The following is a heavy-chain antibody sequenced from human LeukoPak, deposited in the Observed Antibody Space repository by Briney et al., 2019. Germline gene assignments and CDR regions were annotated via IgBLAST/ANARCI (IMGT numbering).Heavy chain of an antibody. V-gene: IGHV4-59*08. CDR1: GGSISSYY. Sequence: SETLSLTCTVSGGSISSYYWSWIRQPPGKGLEWIGYIYYSGSTNYNPSLRSRVTISVDTSKNQLSLKLSSVTAADTAVYYCARQNSVAGTLDYWGQGTLVTVSS. CDR3: ARQNSVAGTLDY. D-gene: IGHD6-19*01. CDR2: IYYSGST. J-gene: IGHJ4*02.